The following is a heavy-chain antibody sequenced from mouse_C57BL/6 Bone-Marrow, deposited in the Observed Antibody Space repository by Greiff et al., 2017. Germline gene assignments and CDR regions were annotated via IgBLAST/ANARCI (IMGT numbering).Heavy chain of an antibody. V-gene: IGHV1-81*01. CDR1: GYTFTSYG. D-gene: IGHD2-1*01. J-gene: IGHJ1*03. CDR3: ARYGNYWYFDV. Sequence: VQLQQSGAELARPGASVKLSCTASGYTFTSYGISWVKQRTGQGLEWIGEIYPRSGNTYYNEKFKGKATLTADKSSSTAYMELRSLTSEDAAVYFCARYGNYWYFDVWGTGTTVTVSS. CDR2: IYPRSGNT.